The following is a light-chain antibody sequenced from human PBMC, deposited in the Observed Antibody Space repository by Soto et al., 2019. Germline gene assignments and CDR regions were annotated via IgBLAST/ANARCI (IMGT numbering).Light chain of an antibody. CDR3: QVWDSSSDHWV. Sequence: SYELTQPPSVSVAPGRTAMITCGGDKIRTKSVHWYQQKPGQAPVLVIYYDTDRPSGIPERFSGSNSGNTATLTISRVEAGDEADYYCQVWDSSSDHWVFGGGTKLTVL. J-gene: IGLJ3*02. V-gene: IGLV3-21*04. CDR2: YDT. CDR1: KIRTKS.